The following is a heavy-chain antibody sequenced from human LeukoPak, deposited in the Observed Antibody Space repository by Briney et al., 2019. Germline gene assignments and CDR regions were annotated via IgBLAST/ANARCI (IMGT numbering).Heavy chain of an antibody. Sequence: PGGSLRLSCAASGFTFSRYWMSWVRQAPGKGLEWVASINQDESAKFYVDSVKGRFTISRDNAKNSLYLQMNSLRAEDTAVYYCARWAIAAAGGCYFDYWGQGTLVTVSS. CDR3: ARWAIAAAGGCYFDY. D-gene: IGHD6-13*01. V-gene: IGHV3-7*01. CDR1: GFTFSRYW. J-gene: IGHJ4*02. CDR2: INQDESAK.